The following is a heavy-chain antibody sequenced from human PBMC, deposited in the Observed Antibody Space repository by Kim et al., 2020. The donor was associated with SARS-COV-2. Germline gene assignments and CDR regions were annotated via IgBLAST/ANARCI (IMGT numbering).Heavy chain of an antibody. V-gene: IGHV4-34*01. J-gene: IGHJ6*02. CDR3: ARSGSGWSLTDYYYYGMDV. D-gene: IGHD6-19*01. CDR1: GGSFSGYY. Sequence: SETLSLTCAVYGGSFSGYYWSWIRQPPGKGLEWIGEINHSGSTNYNPSLKSRVTISVDTSKNQFSLKLSSVTAADTAVYYCARSGSGWSLTDYYYYGMDVWGQGTTVTVSS. CDR2: INHSGST.